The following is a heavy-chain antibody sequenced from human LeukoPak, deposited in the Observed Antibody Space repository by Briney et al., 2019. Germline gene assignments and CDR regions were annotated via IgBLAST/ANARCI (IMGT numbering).Heavy chain of an antibody. Sequence: PSETLSLTCTVSGGSISSYYWIWIRQPAGKGLEWIGRIYTSGSTNYNPSLKSRVTMSVDTSKNQFSLKLSSVTAAETAVYYCARSIAVAGYDAFDIWGQGTMVTVSS. J-gene: IGHJ3*02. CDR3: ARSIAVAGYDAFDI. CDR1: GGSISSYY. V-gene: IGHV4-4*07. D-gene: IGHD6-19*01. CDR2: IYTSGST.